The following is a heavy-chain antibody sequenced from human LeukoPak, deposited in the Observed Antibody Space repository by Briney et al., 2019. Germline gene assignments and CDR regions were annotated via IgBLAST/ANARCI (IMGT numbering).Heavy chain of an antibody. V-gene: IGHV4-39*01. J-gene: IGHJ3*02. Sequence: SETLSLTCTVSGGSISSSSYYWGWIRQPPGKGLEWIGSIYYSGSTYYNPSLKSRVTISVDTSKNQFSLKLSSVTAADTAVYYCARAPFKYCSGGSCLSDAFDIWGQGTMVTVSS. CDR1: GGSISSSSYY. CDR3: ARAPFKYCSGGSCLSDAFDI. CDR2: IYYSGST. D-gene: IGHD2-15*01.